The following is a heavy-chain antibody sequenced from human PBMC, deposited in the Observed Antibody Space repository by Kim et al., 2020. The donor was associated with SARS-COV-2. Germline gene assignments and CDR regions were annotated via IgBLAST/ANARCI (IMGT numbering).Heavy chain of an antibody. J-gene: IGHJ5*02. D-gene: IGHD3-10*01. Sequence: SETLSLTCTVSGGSISSSRYYWGWIRQPPGKGLEWIGTFSYSGGTYYNPSLKRRVTISVDTSKNQFSLKLSSVTAADTSVYYCARSYGSGSYYQSRFDP. V-gene: IGHV4-39*01. CDR3: ARSYGSGSYYQSRFDP. CDR1: GGSISSSRYY. CDR2: FSYSGGT.